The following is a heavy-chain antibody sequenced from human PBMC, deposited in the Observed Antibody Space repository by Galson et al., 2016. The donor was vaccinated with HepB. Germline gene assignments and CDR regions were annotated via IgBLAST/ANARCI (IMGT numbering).Heavy chain of an antibody. Sequence: PALVKPTQSVTLTCTLSGLSLSTSGVGVGWIRQPPGKALEWLALIYWDDDKRYSPSLKRRLTITKDISENHVVLTMTNMDPADTATYFCAHRPVAVVGNPPPKFVDDWGQGILVTVSS. CDR2: IYWDDDK. CDR1: GLSLSTSGVG. J-gene: IGHJ4*02. D-gene: IGHD6-13*01. CDR3: AHRPVAVVGNPPPKFVDD. V-gene: IGHV2-5*02.